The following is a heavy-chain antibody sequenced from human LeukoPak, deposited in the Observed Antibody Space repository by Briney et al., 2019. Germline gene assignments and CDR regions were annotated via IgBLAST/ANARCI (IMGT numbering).Heavy chain of an antibody. Sequence: SVKVSCKASGGTFSSYAISWVRQAPGQGLEWMGGIIPIFGTANYAQKFQGRVTITADESTSTAYMELSSPRSEDTAVYYCARACFYYYDSSGYYTPCYWGQGTLVTVSS. J-gene: IGHJ4*02. CDR1: GGTFSSYA. V-gene: IGHV1-69*13. D-gene: IGHD3-22*01. CDR3: ARACFYYYDSSGYYTPCY. CDR2: IIPIFGTA.